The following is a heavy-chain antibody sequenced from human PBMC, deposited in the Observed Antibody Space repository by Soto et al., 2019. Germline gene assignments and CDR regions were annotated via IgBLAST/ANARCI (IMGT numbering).Heavy chain of an antibody. CDR3: ARGGHVVVVTAALDY. Sequence: QVQLMQSGAEVKKPGASVKVSCKASGDTFTDYYIHWVRQAPGQGLEWMGTVNPSGGHTTYAQHFLCRVSRTRDTPTSTRYMERTSLTSDDTAIYYCARGGHVVVVTAALDYWGQGSLVTVSS. D-gene: IGHD2-21*02. CDR1: GDTFTDYY. CDR2: VNPSGGHT. V-gene: IGHV1-46*01. J-gene: IGHJ4*02.